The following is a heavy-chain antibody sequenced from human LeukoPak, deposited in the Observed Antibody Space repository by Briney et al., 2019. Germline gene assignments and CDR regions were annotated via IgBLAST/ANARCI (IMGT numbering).Heavy chain of an antibody. J-gene: IGHJ4*02. Sequence: PGGSLRLSCVASGFTVSINYMSWVRQAPGKRLEWVSLIYRGGDTLYADSVRGRFTISRDSSKNTLYLQMNCLRVEDTAVYYCARDPGTAVAGDYWGQGTLVTVSS. CDR3: ARDPGTAVAGDY. CDR2: IYRGGDT. V-gene: IGHV3-66*01. D-gene: IGHD6-19*01. CDR1: GFTVSINY.